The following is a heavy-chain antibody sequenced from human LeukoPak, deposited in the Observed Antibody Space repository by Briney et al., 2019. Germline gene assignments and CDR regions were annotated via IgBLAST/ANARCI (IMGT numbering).Heavy chain of an antibody. V-gene: IGHV3-74*01. Sequence: SGGSLRLSCAASRFTFRNYGMHWVRQAPGKGLVWVSRIASDGSSTTYADSVKGRFSISRDNAKNTLYLQMNSLRVEDTAVYYCARGRPHGNDYWGQGTLVTVSS. CDR2: IASDGSST. CDR1: RFTFRNYG. J-gene: IGHJ4*02. D-gene: IGHD4-23*01. CDR3: ARGRPHGNDY.